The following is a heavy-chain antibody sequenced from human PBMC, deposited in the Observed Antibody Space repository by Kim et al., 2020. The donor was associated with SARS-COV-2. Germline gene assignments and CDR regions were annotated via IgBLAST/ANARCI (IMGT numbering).Heavy chain of an antibody. Sequence: GGSLRLSCAASGFTFSGSAMHWVRQASGKGLEWVGRIRSKANSYATAYAASVKGRFTISRDDSKNTAYLQMNSLKTEDTAVYYCWSDLLMVYGMDVWGQGTTVTVSS. D-gene: IGHD2-8*01. J-gene: IGHJ6*02. CDR1: GFTFSGSA. V-gene: IGHV3-73*01. CDR2: IRSKANSYAT. CDR3: WSDLLMVYGMDV.